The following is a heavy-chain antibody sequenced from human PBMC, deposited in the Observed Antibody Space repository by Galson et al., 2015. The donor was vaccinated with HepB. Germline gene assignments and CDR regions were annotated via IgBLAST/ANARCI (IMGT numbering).Heavy chain of an antibody. Sequence: SLRLSCAASGFSLTNYPMHWVRQAPGKGLEWMAVISSDGSKTYYADSVKGRFSISRDNSKNTVYLQIDSLRTGDTAVYFCARDHDYGAKSYYHYYYMVVWGRGTAVTVSS. J-gene: IGHJ6*03. CDR3: ARDHDYGAKSYYHYYYMVV. D-gene: IGHD4-17*01. CDR1: GFSLTNYP. CDR2: ISSDGSKT. V-gene: IGHV3-30*04.